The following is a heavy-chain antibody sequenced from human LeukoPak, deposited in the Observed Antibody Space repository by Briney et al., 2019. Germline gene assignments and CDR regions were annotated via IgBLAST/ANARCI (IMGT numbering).Heavy chain of an antibody. CDR3: ARGPKAYYFDSSGYVFDY. D-gene: IGHD3-22*01. CDR1: GFTFSSYS. Sequence: PGGSLRLSCAASGFTFSSYSMNWVRQAPGKGLEWVSSISSSSSYIYYADSVKGRFTISRDNAKNSLYLQMNSLRAEDTAVYYCARGPKAYYFDSSGYVFDYWGQGTLVTVSS. V-gene: IGHV3-21*01. CDR2: ISSSSSYI. J-gene: IGHJ4*02.